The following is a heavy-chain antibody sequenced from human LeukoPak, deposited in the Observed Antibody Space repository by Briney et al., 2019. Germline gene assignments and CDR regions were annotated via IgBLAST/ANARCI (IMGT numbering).Heavy chain of an antibody. Sequence: PGRSLLLSCTASGFTFGDYAMSWVRQAPGKGLEWVGFIRSKAYGGTTEYAASVKGRFTISRDDSKSIAYLQMNSLKTEDTAVYYCTRGAVGATTFFDYWGQETLVTVSS. CDR1: GFTFGDYA. D-gene: IGHD1-26*01. CDR3: TRGAVGATTFFDY. J-gene: IGHJ4*02. V-gene: IGHV3-49*04. CDR2: IRSKAYGGTT.